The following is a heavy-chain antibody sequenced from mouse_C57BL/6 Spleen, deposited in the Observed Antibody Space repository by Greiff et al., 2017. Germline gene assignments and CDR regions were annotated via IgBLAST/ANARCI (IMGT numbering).Heavy chain of an antibody. CDR2: INPSSGYT. CDR1: GYTFTNYT. D-gene: IGHD4-1*02. Sequence: QVQLQQSGAELARPGASVKMSCKASGYTFTNYTMNWVKQRPGQGLEWIGYINPSSGYTKYNQKYKDKATLTADKSSSPSYMQLSSLTSEDSAVYYCASTPNWDEGAWFAYWGQGTLVTVSA. CDR3: ASTPNWDEGAWFAY. V-gene: IGHV1-4*01. J-gene: IGHJ3*01.